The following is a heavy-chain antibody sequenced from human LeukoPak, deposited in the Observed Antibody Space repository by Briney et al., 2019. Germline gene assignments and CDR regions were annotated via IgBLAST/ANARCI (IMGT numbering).Heavy chain of an antibody. V-gene: IGHV1-2*02. CDR3: ARVPVSSIAARPFDY. CDR1: GYTFTGYY. Sequence: ASVKVSCKASGYTFTGYYMHWVRQAPGQGLEWMGWINPNSGGTNYAQKFQGRVTMARDTSISTAYMELSRLRSDDTAVYYCARVPVSSIAARPFDYWGQGTLVTVSS. J-gene: IGHJ4*02. D-gene: IGHD6-6*01. CDR2: INPNSGGT.